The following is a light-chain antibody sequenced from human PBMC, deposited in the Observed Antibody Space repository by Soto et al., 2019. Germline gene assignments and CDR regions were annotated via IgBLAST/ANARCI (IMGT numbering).Light chain of an antibody. Sequence: QSALTQPASVSGSPGQSITISCTGTYSDVGGYNYVSWYQQHPGKAPKLMIYDVSNRPSGVSNRFSGSKSGNTASLTISGLQAEDEADYYCNSYTSSSTPVVFGGGTKVTVL. J-gene: IGLJ2*01. CDR2: DVS. CDR1: YSDVGGYNY. CDR3: NSYTSSSTPVV. V-gene: IGLV2-14*03.